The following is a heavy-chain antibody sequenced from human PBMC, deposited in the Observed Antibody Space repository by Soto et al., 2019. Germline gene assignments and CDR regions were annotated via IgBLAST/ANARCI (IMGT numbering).Heavy chain of an antibody. V-gene: IGHV1-58*01. CDR1: GFTFTSSA. J-gene: IGHJ6*02. D-gene: IGHD3-9*01. CDR3: AAPYDILTGYGMDV. CDR2: IVVGSGNT. Sequence: GASVKVSCKASGFTFTSSAVQRVRQARGQRLEWIGWIVVGSGNTNYAQKFQERVTITRDMSTSTAYMELSSLRSEDTAVYYCAAPYDILTGYGMDVWGQGTTVTVSS.